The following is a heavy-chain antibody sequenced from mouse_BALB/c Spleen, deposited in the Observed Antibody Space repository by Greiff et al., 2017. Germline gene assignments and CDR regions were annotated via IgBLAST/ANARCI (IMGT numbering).Heavy chain of an antibody. J-gene: IGHJ4*01. CDR3: ARGDTDY. Sequence: VQLQQSGPELVRPGVSVKISCKGSGYTFTDYAMHWVKQSHAKSLEWIGVISTYYGNTNYNQKFKGKATMTVDKSSSTAYMELARLASEDSAIYYCARGDTDYWGQGTSVTVSS. CDR1: GYTFTDYA. CDR2: ISTYYGNT. V-gene: IGHV1-67*01.